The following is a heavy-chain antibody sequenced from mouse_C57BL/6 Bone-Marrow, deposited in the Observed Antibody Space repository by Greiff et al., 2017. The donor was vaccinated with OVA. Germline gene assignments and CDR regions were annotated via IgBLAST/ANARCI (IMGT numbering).Heavy chain of an antibody. CDR3: ARGGDYDPFDY. J-gene: IGHJ2*01. CDR1: GFTFSDYY. D-gene: IGHD2-4*01. CDR2: INYDGSST. V-gene: IGHV5-16*01. Sequence: EVKLMESEVGLVQPGSSMKLSCTASGFTFSDYYMAWVRQVPEKGLEWVANINYDGSSTYYLDSLKSRFIISRDNAKNILYLQMSSLKSEDTATYYCARGGDYDPFDYWGQGTTLTVSS.